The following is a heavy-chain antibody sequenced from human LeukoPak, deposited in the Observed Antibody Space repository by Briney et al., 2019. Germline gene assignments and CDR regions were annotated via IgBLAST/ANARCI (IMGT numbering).Heavy chain of an antibody. J-gene: IGHJ1*01. CDR2: INHSGST. CDR3: ARGNHYYPFQH. CDR1: GGSFSGYY. D-gene: IGHD3-10*01. V-gene: IGHV4-34*01. Sequence: SETLSLTCAVYGGSFSGYYWSWIRQPLGKGLEWIGEINHSGSTNYNPSLKSRVTISVDTSKNQFSLKLSSVTAADTAVYYCARGNHYYPFQHWGQGTLVTVSS.